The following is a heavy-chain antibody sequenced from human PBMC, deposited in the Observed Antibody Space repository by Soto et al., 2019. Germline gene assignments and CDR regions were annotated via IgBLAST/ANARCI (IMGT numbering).Heavy chain of an antibody. V-gene: IGHV3-49*04. Sequence: GGSLRLSCTASGFTFGDYAMSWVRQAPGKGLEWVGFIRSKAYGGTTEYAASVKGRFTISRDDSKSIAYLQMNSLKTEDTAVYYCTRDYCTNGVCYSYYYYGMDVWGQGTTVTVYS. J-gene: IGHJ6*02. CDR2: IRSKAYGGTT. CDR1: GFTFGDYA. D-gene: IGHD2-8*01. CDR3: TRDYCTNGVCYSYYYYGMDV.